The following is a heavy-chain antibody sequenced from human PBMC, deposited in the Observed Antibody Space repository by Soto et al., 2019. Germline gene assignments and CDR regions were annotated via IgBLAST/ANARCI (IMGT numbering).Heavy chain of an antibody. CDR1: GFTFSRYY. CDR3: ARDMDDNSDYDDY. Sequence: PGGSLRLSCTVSGFTFSRYYMNWVRQAPGKGLEWVATIKEDGSEKFYVDSVKGRFTISRDNAKNSLFLQMNSLRVEDTALYYCARDMDDNSDYDDYWGQGTLVTVSS. D-gene: IGHD4-4*01. V-gene: IGHV3-7*01. J-gene: IGHJ4*02. CDR2: IKEDGSEK.